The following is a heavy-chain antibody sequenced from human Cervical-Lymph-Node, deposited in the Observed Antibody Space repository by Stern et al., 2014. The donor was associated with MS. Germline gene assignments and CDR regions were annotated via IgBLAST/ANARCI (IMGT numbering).Heavy chain of an antibody. J-gene: IGHJ4*02. V-gene: IGHV3-9*01. CDR2: ISWSSGSM. CDR1: GFTFGDYG. D-gene: IGHD5-18*01. CDR3: TKDLRGYSYGYDY. Sequence: EVQLVESGGGLVQPGRSLRLSCAASGFTFGDYGMHWGRQAPGRGLEWVSGISWSSGSMGYADSVRGRFTISRDNAKNSLYLQMNSLRVEDTALYYCTKDLRGYSYGYDYWGQGTLVTVSS.